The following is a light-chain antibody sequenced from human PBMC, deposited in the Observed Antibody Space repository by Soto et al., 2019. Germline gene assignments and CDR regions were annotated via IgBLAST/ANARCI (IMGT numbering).Light chain of an antibody. J-gene: IGKJ1*01. CDR1: QTISSW. CDR3: KHYNSYSEA. V-gene: IGKV1-5*03. Sequence: DIQMTQSPSTLSGSVGDRVTITCRASQTISSWLAWYQQKPGKAPKLLIYKASTLKSGFPSRFSGSGYGTEFTLTISSLQPDDFATYYCKHYNSYSEAFGQGTKVELK. CDR2: KAS.